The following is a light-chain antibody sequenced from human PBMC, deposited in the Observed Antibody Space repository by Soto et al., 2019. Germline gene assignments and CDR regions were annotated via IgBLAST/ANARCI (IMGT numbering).Light chain of an antibody. CDR2: DTS. CDR3: QQYGTSEII. V-gene: IGKV3-20*01. J-gene: IGKJ5*01. CDR1: QTLSNSF. Sequence: EIVLTQSPATLSSFPGDRVTLSCRASQTLSNSFIAWYQQKPGQAPRLLIYDTSSRATGVPDRYSASGSGTDFTLTISRLEPEDFAVFFCQQYGTSEIIFGQGTRLEIK.